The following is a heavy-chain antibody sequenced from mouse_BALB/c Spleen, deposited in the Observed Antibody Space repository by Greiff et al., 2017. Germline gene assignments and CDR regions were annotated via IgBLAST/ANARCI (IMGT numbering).Heavy chain of an antibody. J-gene: IGHJ3*01. CDR1: GYSITSDYA. Sequence: DVQLQESGPGLVKPSQSLSLTCTVTGYSITSDYAWNWIRQFPGNKLEWMGYISYSGSTSYNPSLKSRISITRDTSKNQFFLQLNSVTTEDTATYYCARDYGSSYWFAYWGQGTLVTVSA. D-gene: IGHD1-1*01. CDR3: ARDYGSSYWFAY. CDR2: ISYSGST. V-gene: IGHV3-2*02.